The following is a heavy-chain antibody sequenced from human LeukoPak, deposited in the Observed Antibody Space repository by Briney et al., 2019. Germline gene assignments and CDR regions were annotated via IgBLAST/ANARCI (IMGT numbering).Heavy chain of an antibody. J-gene: IGHJ4*02. CDR1: GGSFSGYF. CDR3: AKAPLVVPAAIYLRWNLRGQYFDY. V-gene: IGHV3-23*01. Sequence: PSETLSLTCAVYGGSFSGYFWSWIRQSPGKGLEWVSAISGSGGSTYYADSVKGRFTISRDNSKNTLYLQMNSLRAEDTAVYYCAKAPLVVPAAIYLRWNLRGQYFDYWGQGTLVTVSS. D-gene: IGHD2-2*01. CDR2: ISGSGGST.